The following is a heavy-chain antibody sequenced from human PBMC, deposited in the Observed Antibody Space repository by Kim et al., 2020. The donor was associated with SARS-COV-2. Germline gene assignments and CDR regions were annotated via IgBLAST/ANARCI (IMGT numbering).Heavy chain of an antibody. CDR1: GYTFTSYA. CDR2: INTNTGNP. Sequence: ASVKVSCKASGYTFTSYAMNWVRQAPGQGLEWMGWINTNTGNPTYAQGFTGRFVFSLDTSVSTAYLQISSLKAEDTAVYYCARDQVDIVATLWLINYYGMDVWGQGTTVTVSS. V-gene: IGHV7-4-1*02. CDR3: ARDQVDIVATLWLINYYGMDV. D-gene: IGHD5-12*01. J-gene: IGHJ6*02.